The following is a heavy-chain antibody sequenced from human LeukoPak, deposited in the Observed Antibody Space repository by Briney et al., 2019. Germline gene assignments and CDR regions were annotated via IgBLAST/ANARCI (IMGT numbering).Heavy chain of an antibody. D-gene: IGHD5-18*01. CDR2: INPNSGGT. CDR3: ARVGDGYSYVDY. J-gene: IGHJ4*02. V-gene: IGHV1-2*02. CDR1: GYTFAGYY. Sequence: ASVKVSCKASGYTFAGYYMHWVRQAPGQGLEWMGWINPNSGGTNYAQKLQGRVTMTTDTSTSTAYMELRSLRSDDTAVYYCARVGDGYSYVDYWGQGTLVTVSS.